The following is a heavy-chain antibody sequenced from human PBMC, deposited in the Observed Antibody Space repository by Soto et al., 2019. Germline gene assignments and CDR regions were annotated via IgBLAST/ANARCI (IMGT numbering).Heavy chain of an antibody. CDR2: ISSSSSTI. CDR1: GFTFSSYS. Sequence: EVQLVESGGGLVQPGGSLRLSCAASGFTFSSYSMNWVRQAPGKGLEWVSYISSSSSTIYYADSVKGRFTISRDNAKNSLYLQMNSLRAEDTAVYYCARIHNLSSGCPDYWGQGTLVTVSS. V-gene: IGHV3-48*01. D-gene: IGHD6-19*01. CDR3: ARIHNLSSGCPDY. J-gene: IGHJ4*02.